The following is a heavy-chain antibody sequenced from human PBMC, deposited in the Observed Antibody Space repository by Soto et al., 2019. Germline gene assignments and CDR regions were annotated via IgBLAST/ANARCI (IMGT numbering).Heavy chain of an antibody. CDR1: GFTFSSYW. V-gene: IGHV3-74*01. Sequence: EVQLVESGGDLVQPGGSLRLSCAASGFTFSSYWMHWVRQAPGKGLMWVSRINGDGTITDYADSVKGRFTISRDNAKNTLHLQMNSLRAEDTAVYFCAREGMPDCPTVTCLRPEDFWGQGTLVTVSS. CDR2: INGDGTIT. J-gene: IGHJ4*02. CDR3: AREGMPDCPTVTCLRPEDF. D-gene: IGHD1-26*01.